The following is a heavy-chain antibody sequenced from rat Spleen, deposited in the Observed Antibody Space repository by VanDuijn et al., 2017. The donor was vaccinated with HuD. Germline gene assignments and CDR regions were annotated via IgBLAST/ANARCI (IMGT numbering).Heavy chain of an antibody. V-gene: IGHV5-22*01. CDR1: GFTFSDYY. CDR2: ISYEGSST. CDR3: TRESGQRGWYFDY. D-gene: IGHD4-3*01. Sequence: EVQLVESGGGLVQPGRSLKLSCAASGFTFSDYYMAWVRQAPKKGLEWVASISYEGSSTYYGDSVKGRFTISRDNAKSTLYLQMNSLRSEDTATYYCTRESGQRGWYFDYWGQGVMVTVSS. J-gene: IGHJ2*01.